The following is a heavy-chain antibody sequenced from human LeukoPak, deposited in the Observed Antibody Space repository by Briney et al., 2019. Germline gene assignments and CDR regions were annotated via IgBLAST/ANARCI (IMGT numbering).Heavy chain of an antibody. CDR3: AKGPSDLQWLHYFDY. D-gene: IGHD6-19*01. J-gene: IGHJ4*02. CDR1: GGSFSGYY. Sequence: SETLSLTCAVYGGSFSGYYWSWIRQPPGKGLEWIGEINHSGSTNYNPSLKSRVTISVDTSKNQFSLKLSSVTAADTAVYYCAKGPSDLQWLHYFDYWGQGTLVTVSS. V-gene: IGHV4-34*01. CDR2: INHSGST.